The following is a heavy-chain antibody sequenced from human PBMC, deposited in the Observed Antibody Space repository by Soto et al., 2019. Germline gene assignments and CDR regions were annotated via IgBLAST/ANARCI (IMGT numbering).Heavy chain of an antibody. V-gene: IGHV3-21*01. J-gene: IGHJ4*02. CDR1: GFTFSSYS. Sequence: GGSLRLSCAASGFTFSSYSMNWVRQAPGKGLEWVSSISSSSSYIYYADSVKGRFTISRDNAKNSLYLQMNSLRAEDTAVYYCARDFSSGWPFDYWGQGTLVTVSS. D-gene: IGHD6-19*01. CDR2: ISSSSSYI. CDR3: ARDFSSGWPFDY.